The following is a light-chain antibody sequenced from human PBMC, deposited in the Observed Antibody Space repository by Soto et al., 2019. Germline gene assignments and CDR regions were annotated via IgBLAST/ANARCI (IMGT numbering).Light chain of an antibody. CDR1: QSVNNW. J-gene: IGKJ1*01. Sequence: DVQMTQSPSTLSASVGDSVTITCRASQSVNNWLAWYQQKPGKAPRLLIFDSYKLESGVPSRFSGSGSGTEFILTISSLQADDFATYYCQQYSTFSTFGQGTKVDIK. V-gene: IGKV1-5*01. CDR3: QQYSTFST. CDR2: DSY.